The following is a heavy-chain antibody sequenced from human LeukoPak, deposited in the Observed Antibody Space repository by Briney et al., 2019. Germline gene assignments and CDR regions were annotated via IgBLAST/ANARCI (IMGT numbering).Heavy chain of an antibody. D-gene: IGHD5-12*01. CDR3: ARAYSGYEAFDY. J-gene: IGHJ4*02. CDR2: INPNSGGT. CDR1: GYTFTGYY. V-gene: IGHV1-2*02. Sequence: ASVKVSCKAPGYTFTGYYIHWVRQAPGQGLEWVGWINPNSGGTNYAQKFQGRVTMTRATSTTYMELSRLTSADTAVYFCARAYSGYEAFDYWGQGTLVTVSS.